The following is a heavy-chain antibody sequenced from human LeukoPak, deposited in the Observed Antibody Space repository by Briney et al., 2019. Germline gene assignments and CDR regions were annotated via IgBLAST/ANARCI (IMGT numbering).Heavy chain of an antibody. D-gene: IGHD3-3*01. CDR3: VTQVDFWSGYYSAFDY. V-gene: IGHV3-74*01. Sequence: GGSLRLSCAASGFTFSSYWMHWVRQAPGKGLVWVSRINSDGSSTSYADSVKGRFTISRDNAKNTLYLQMNSLRAEDTAVCYCVTQVDFWSGYYSAFDYWGQGTLVTVSS. CDR1: GFTFSSYW. CDR2: INSDGSST. J-gene: IGHJ4*02.